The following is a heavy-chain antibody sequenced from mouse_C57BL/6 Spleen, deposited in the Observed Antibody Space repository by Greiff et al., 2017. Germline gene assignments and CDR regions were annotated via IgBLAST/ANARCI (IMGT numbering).Heavy chain of an antibody. V-gene: IGHV1-55*01. CDR1: GYTFTSYW. Sequence: QVQLQQPGAELVKPGASVKMSCKASGYTFTSYWITWVKQRPGQGLEWIGDIYPGSGSTNYNEKFKSKATLTVDTSSSTAYMQLSSLTSEDSAVYYCARSEIYYDYGECAYWGTGTLVTVSA. CDR2: IYPGSGST. CDR3: ARSEIYYDYGECAY. J-gene: IGHJ3*01. D-gene: IGHD2-4*01.